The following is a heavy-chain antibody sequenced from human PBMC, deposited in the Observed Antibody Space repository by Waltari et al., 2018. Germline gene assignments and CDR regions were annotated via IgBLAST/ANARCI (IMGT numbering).Heavy chain of an antibody. V-gene: IGHV4-61*02. Sequence: QVQLQESGPGLVKPSQTLSLTCTVSGGSISSGSYSWSWIRQPAGKGLEWIGRIYTSGSTNYNPSLKSRVTISVDTSKNQFSLKLSSVTAADTAVYYCARDTLRGSRDYWGQGTLVTVSS. CDR3: ARDTLRGSRDY. CDR2: IYTSGST. J-gene: IGHJ4*02. CDR1: GGSISSGSYS. D-gene: IGHD1-26*01.